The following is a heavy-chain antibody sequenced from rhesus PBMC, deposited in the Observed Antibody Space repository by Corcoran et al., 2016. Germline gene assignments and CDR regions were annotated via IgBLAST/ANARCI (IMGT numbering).Heavy chain of an antibody. CDR2: SDPRATHT. CDR3: AKGDDISLRFDY. Sequence: ELQLVQSGAEVKRPGEALKIPCKTSGYSFTSYWISWVRQRPGKGLGGWGASDPRATHTTNGPSFQHHVTLPADKPSSTASQQCSSLEASDSATYYCAKGDDISLRFDYWGQGVLVTVSS. D-gene: IGHD1-14*01. V-gene: IGHV5-2*01. CDR1: GYSFTSYW. J-gene: IGHJ4*01.